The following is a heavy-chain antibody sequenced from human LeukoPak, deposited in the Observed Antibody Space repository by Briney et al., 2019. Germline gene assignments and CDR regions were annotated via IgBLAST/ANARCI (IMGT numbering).Heavy chain of an antibody. J-gene: IGHJ3*02. CDR2: IYSGGST. CDR3: ARDPSGWYDAFDI. Sequence: EPGGSLRLSCAASGFTVSSNYMSWVRQAPGKGLEWVSVIYSGGSTYYADSVKGRFTISRDNSKNTLYLQMNSLRAEDTAVYYCARDPSGWYDAFDIWGQGTMVTVSS. D-gene: IGHD6-19*01. V-gene: IGHV3-66*01. CDR1: GFTVSSNY.